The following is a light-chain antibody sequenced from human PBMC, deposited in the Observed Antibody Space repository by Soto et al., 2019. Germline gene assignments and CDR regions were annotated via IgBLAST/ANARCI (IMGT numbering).Light chain of an antibody. CDR3: TSYASGSSHVV. V-gene: IGLV2-14*01. J-gene: IGLJ2*01. CDR1: SSDIGGYDY. Sequence: QSVLTQPASVSGSPGQSITLSCTGTSSDIGGYDYVSWYQRHPGKAPKPIIYDVNNRPSGVSNRFSGSKSGNTASLTISGLQAEDEADYYCTSYASGSSHVVFGGGTKVTVL. CDR2: DVN.